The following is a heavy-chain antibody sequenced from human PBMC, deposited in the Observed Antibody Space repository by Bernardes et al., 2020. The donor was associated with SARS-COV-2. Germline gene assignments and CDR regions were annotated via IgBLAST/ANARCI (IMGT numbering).Heavy chain of an antibody. CDR1: GFTFSSYA. CDR2: ISGSGGST. Sequence: GGSLRLFCAASGFTFSSYAMSWVRQAPGKGLEWVSAISGSGGSTYYADSVKGRFTISRDNSKNTLYLQMNSLRAEDTAVYYCANALCSSTSCYNYYGMDVWGQGTTVTVSS. D-gene: IGHD2-2*02. V-gene: IGHV3-23*01. J-gene: IGHJ6*02. CDR3: ANALCSSTSCYNYYGMDV.